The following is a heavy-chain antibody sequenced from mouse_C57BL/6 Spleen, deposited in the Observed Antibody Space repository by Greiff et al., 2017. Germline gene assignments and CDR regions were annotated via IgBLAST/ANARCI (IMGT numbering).Heavy chain of an antibody. CDR1: GYTFTSYW. CDR3: ARKGSNSFDY. J-gene: IGHJ2*01. D-gene: IGHD2-5*01. V-gene: IGHV1-52*01. Sequence: QVQLKQPGAELVRPGSSVKLSCKASGYTFTSYWMHWVKQRPIQGLEWIGNIDPSDSETHYNQKFKDKATLTVDKSSSTAYMQLSSLTSEDSAVYYCARKGSNSFDYWGQGTTLTVSS. CDR2: IDPSDSET.